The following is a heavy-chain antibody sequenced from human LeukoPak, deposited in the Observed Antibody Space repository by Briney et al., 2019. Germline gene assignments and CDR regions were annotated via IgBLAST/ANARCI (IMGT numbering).Heavy chain of an antibody. D-gene: IGHD2-2*01. CDR3: AKDLVTDIVVVPAAMQTYFDY. CDR1: GFTFSSYA. V-gene: IGHV3-23*01. Sequence: GGSLRLSCAASGFTFSSYAMSWVRQAPGKGLEWVSAISGSGGSTYYADSVKGRFTISRDNSKNTLYLQMNSLRAEDTAVYYRAKDLVTDIVVVPAAMQTYFDYWGQGTLVTVSS. CDR2: ISGSGGST. J-gene: IGHJ4*02.